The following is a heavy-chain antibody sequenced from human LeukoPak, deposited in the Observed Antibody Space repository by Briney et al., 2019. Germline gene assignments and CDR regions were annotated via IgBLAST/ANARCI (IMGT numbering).Heavy chain of an antibody. CDR3: VRDGLATCGGGCYWPDAFDV. CDR2: ISGSSGTK. CDR1: GFAFSNYG. Sequence: GGSLRLSCVASGFAFSNYGMNWVRQTPGKGLEWVAYISGSSGTKYYGDSVKGRFTISRDNAKNSLYLQMNSLRDEDRAVYYCVRDGLATCGGGCYWPDAFDVWGQGTTVTVSS. J-gene: IGHJ3*01. V-gene: IGHV3-48*02. D-gene: IGHD2-21*02.